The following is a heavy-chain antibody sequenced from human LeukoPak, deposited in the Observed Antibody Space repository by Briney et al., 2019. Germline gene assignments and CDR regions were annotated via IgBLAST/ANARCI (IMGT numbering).Heavy chain of an antibody. D-gene: IGHD2-21*02. CDR1: GFSFSSNG. CDR3: ARGENIVVVTAILYFQH. J-gene: IGHJ1*01. Sequence: GGSLRLSCAASGFSFSSNGMHWVRQAPGKGLEWVAVISNDGSNKYYADSVRGRFTISRDNSKNTLYLQMNSLRAEDTAVYYCARGENIVVVTAILYFQHWGQGTLVTVSS. CDR2: ISNDGSNK. V-gene: IGHV3-30*03.